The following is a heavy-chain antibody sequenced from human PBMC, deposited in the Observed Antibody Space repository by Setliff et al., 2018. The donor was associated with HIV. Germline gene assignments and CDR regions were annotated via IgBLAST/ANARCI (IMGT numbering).Heavy chain of an antibody. CDR2: ISYDGSNK. CDR1: GFTFSSYA. CDR3: ASPNLDYGDYVWLVWLH. Sequence: GSLRLSCAASGFTFSSYAMHWVRQAPGKGLEWVAVISYDGSNKYYADSVKGRFTISRDNSKNTLYLQMNSLRAEDTAVYYCASPNLDYGDYVWLVWLHWGQGTLVTVSS. V-gene: IGHV3-30*04. J-gene: IGHJ4*02. D-gene: IGHD4-17*01.